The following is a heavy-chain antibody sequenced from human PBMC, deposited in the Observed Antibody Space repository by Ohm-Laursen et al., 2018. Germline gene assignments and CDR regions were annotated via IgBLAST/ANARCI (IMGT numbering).Heavy chain of an antibody. CDR2: ISAYNGNT. D-gene: IGHD5/OR15-5a*01. J-gene: IGHJ6*02. V-gene: IGHV1-18*01. Sequence: GASVKISCNASGYTFTSYGISWVRQAPGQGLEWMGWISAYNGNTNYAQKLQGRVTMTTDTSTSTAYMELRSLRSDDTAVYYCARGVYEYYYYGMDVWGQGTTVTVSS. CDR3: ARGVYEYYYYGMDV. CDR1: GYTFTSYG.